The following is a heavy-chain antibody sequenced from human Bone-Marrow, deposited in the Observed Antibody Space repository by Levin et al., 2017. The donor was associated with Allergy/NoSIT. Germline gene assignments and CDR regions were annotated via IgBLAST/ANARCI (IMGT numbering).Heavy chain of an antibody. CDR2: INWNGGTT. D-gene: IGHD2-2*01. CDR1: GFTFTDYG. Sequence: GESLKISCAASGFTFTDYGMSWVRQAPGKGLEWVSSINWNGGTTGYADSVKGRFTISRDDANYTLYLQLNSLRAEDTALYYCARETLPFSPSSYFGLDVWGQGTTVTVSS. V-gene: IGHV3-20*04. J-gene: IGHJ6*02. CDR3: ARETLPFSPSSYFGLDV.